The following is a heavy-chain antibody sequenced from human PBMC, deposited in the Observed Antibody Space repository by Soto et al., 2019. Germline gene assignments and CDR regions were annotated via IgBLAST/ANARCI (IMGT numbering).Heavy chain of an antibody. CDR2: IIPIFGTA. J-gene: IGHJ3*02. V-gene: IGHV1-69*12. D-gene: IGHD3-22*01. Sequence: QVHLVQSGAEVKKPGSSVKVSCKASGGTFSNYAISWVRQAPGQGLEWMGGIIPIFGTANYAQKCQGRVTITADESTSTAYMELSSLRSEDTAVYYCARGVHYYVPPGAFDIWGQGTMVTVSS. CDR3: ARGVHYYVPPGAFDI. CDR1: GGTFSNYA.